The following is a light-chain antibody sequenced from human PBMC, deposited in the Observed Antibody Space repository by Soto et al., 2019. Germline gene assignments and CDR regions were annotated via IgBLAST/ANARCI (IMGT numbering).Light chain of an antibody. CDR1: QGIRND. CDR2: AAS. CDR3: LQDYNYPLT. V-gene: IGKV1-6*01. J-gene: IGKJ4*01. Sequence: IQMTQSPSSLSASIGDSVTIXXRASQGIRNDLGWYQQKPGKAPKIXIYAASSLQSGVPSRFSGSGSGTDFTLTISSLQPEDFATYYCLQDYNYPLTFGGGTKVDIK.